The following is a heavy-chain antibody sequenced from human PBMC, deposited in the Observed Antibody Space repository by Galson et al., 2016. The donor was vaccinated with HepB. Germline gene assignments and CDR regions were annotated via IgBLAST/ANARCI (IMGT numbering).Heavy chain of an antibody. CDR3: VRILFGFQGMDV. CDR2: ISRRESP. CDR1: GDSVSGINW. J-gene: IGHJ6*02. Sequence: SETLSLTCAVSGDSVSGINWWGWVRQPPGQGLEFIGEISRRESPNYSPSLKSRVTMSVDKSKNQFSLTLSSVTAADTAVYYCVRILFGFQGMDVWGQGTTVTVSS. D-gene: IGHD3-10*01. V-gene: IGHV4-4*02.